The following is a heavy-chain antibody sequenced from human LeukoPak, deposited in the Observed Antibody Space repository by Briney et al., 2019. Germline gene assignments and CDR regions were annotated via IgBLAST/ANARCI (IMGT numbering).Heavy chain of an antibody. V-gene: IGHV3-74*01. CDR2: IKSDGSST. CDR3: AKEEGYCSCPDY. D-gene: IGHD2-15*01. Sequence: PGGSLRLSYAASGFTFSSNWMYWFRQAPGKGLVWVSRIKSDGSSTNYADSVKGRFTISRDNAKNTLYLQMNSLRAEDTAVYYCAKEEGYCSCPDYWGQGTLVTVSS. J-gene: IGHJ4*02. CDR1: GFTFSSNW.